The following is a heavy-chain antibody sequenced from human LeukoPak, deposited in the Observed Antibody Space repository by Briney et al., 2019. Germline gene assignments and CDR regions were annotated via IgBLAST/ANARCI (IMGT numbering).Heavy chain of an antibody. CDR3: ARNPYSSSWYGFYYFDY. J-gene: IGHJ4*02. CDR2: ISSSSSYI. D-gene: IGHD6-13*01. CDR1: GFTFSSYS. Sequence: GGSLRLTYAASGFTFSSYSMNWVRQAPGKGLEWVSSISSSSSYIYYADSVKGRFTISRDNAKNSLYLQMNSLRAEDTAVYYCARNPYSSSWYGFYYFDYWGQGTLVTVSS. V-gene: IGHV3-21*01.